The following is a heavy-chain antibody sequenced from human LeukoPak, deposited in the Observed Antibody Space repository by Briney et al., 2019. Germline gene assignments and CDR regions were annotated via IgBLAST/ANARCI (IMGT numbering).Heavy chain of an antibody. Sequence: ASVKVSCKASGYTFTSYDINWVRQATGQGLEWMGWMNPNSGNTGYAQKFQGRVTMTRNTSISTAYMELSSLRSEDTAVYYCVRGVRCGGDCYSGWFDPWGQGTLVTVSS. D-gene: IGHD2-21*02. CDR3: VRGVRCGGDCYSGWFDP. CDR1: GYTFTSYD. J-gene: IGHJ5*02. V-gene: IGHV1-8*01. CDR2: MNPNSGNT.